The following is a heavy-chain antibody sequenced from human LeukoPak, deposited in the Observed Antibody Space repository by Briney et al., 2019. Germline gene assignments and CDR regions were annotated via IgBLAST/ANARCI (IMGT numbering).Heavy chain of an antibody. CDR2: ISSSGSTI. J-gene: IGHJ4*02. V-gene: IGHV3-48*03. CDR1: GFTFSSYE. Sequence: PGGSLRLSCAASGFTFSSYEMTWVRQAPGKGLEWVSYISSSGSTIYYADSVKGRFTISRDNAKNSLYLQMNSLRAEDTAVYYCARGSARGPLDYWGQGTLVTVSS. CDR3: ARGSARGPLDY. D-gene: IGHD3-10*01.